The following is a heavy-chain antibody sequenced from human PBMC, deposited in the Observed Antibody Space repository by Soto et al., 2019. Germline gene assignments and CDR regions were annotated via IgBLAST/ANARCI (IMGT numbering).Heavy chain of an antibody. CDR1: GFTFSNSG. CDR3: AKDTEYDLTWFDP. CDR2: ISYDGSQK. J-gene: IGHJ5*02. Sequence: PGGSLRLSCVASGFTFSNSGMLWVRQPPGKGLEWVALISYDGSQKYYPDSVKGRFTISRDNSKTTLYLQMNSLRDEDTAVYYSAKDTEYDLTWFDPWGQGTLVTVSS. V-gene: IGHV3-30*18. D-gene: IGHD3-16*01.